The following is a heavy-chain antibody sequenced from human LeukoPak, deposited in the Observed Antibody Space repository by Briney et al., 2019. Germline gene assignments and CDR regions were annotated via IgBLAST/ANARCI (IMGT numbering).Heavy chain of an antibody. J-gene: IGHJ4*02. D-gene: IGHD6-19*01. V-gene: IGHV4-59*08. CDR2: IYYSGST. Sequence: SETLSLTCTVSGGSISSYYWSWIRQPPGKGLEWIGYIYYSGSTNYNPSLKSRVTISVDTSKNQFSLKLSSVTGADTAVYYCARGGFSSGWQYYFDYWGQGTLVTVSS. CDR3: ARGGFSSGWQYYFDY. CDR1: GGSISSYY.